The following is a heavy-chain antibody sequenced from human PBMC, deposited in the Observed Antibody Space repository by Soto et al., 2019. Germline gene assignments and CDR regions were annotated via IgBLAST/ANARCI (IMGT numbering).Heavy chain of an antibody. CDR3: ARNAWVES. V-gene: IGHV3-53*02. CDR2: IHSDANT. J-gene: IGHJ5*02. Sequence: EVQLVETGGGLIQPGGSLRLSCAASGFNVSSNSMNWVRQAPGKGLEWLSLIHSDANTKYADSVKGRFTISRDSSENKFYLQINSLRAADTAVYYCARNAWVESWGQGTLVTVSS. D-gene: IGHD2-15*01. CDR1: GFNVSSNS.